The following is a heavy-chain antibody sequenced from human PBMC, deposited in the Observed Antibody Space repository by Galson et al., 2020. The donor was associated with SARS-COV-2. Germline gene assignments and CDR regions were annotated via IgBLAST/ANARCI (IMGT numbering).Heavy chain of an antibody. CDR1: GFTFSNYV. CDR2: ISSDGSNS. Sequence: GGYLRLSCAASGFTFSNYVMHWVRQAPGNGPEWVAVISSDGSNSFYADSLKGRFTISRDNSKSTLYLQMNSLRAEDTAVYYCARGGEWELPYYWDYWGEGTLVSVSS. J-gene: IGHJ4*02. CDR3: ARGGEWELPYYWDY. D-gene: IGHD1-26*01. V-gene: IGHV3-30*04.